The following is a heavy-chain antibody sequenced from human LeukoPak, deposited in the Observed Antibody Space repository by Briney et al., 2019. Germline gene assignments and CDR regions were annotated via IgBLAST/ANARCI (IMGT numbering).Heavy chain of an antibody. CDR3: ARGVIGYCSGGSCYLGDYYYYMDV. J-gene: IGHJ6*03. CDR2: INHSGST. CDR1: GGSFSGYY. D-gene: IGHD2-15*01. V-gene: IGHV4-34*01. Sequence: PSETLSLTCAVYGGSFSGYYCSWIRQPPGKGLEWIGAINHSGSTNYNPSLKSRVTISVDTSKNQFSLKLSSVTDADTAVYYCARGVIGYCSGGSCYLGDYYYYMDVWGKGTTVTVSS.